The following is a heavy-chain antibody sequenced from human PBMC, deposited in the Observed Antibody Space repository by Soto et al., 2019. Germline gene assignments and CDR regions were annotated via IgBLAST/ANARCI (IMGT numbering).Heavy chain of an antibody. CDR3: ARSGLALPYSASHWFDP. CDR1: GFTVSSNY. Sequence: GGSLRLCCAASGFTVSSNYMSWVRQAPGKGLEWVSVIYSGGSTYHADSVKGRFTISRDNSKNTLYLQMNSLRGEDTAVYYCARSGLALPYSASHWFDPWGHGTLVTVSS. D-gene: IGHD3-22*01. J-gene: IGHJ5*02. V-gene: IGHV3-53*01. CDR2: IYSGGST.